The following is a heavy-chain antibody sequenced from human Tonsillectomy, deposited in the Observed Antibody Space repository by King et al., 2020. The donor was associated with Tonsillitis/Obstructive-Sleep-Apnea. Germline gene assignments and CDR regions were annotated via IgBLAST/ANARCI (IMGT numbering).Heavy chain of an antibody. CDR1: GGSITNGFW. CDR2: IDHSGST. J-gene: IGHJ4*02. D-gene: IGHD6-19*01. V-gene: IGHV4-4*02. Sequence: QLQESGPGLVNPSGTLSLTCAVSGGSITNGFWCGWVRQPPGKALEWIGGIDHSGSTTFNPSLKSRVTMSVDKSKNQFSLKVSSVTAADTAVYYCASSSGWYKLDYWGQGTLVTVSS. CDR3: ASSSGWYKLDY.